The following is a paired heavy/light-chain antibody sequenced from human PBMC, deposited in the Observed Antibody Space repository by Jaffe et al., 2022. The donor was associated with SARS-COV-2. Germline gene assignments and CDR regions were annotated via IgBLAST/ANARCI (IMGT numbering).Heavy chain of an antibody. Sequence: QMQLQESGPGLVKPSQTLSLTCTVSGGSISSGGFFWSWIRQYPGKGLEWIGYIYYSGSTYYNPSLKSRVTISVDTSQNQFSLKLNSVTAADTAVYYCARSHCSSTNCYLLGGANYFDPWGRGTLVTVSS. CDR3: ARSHCSSTNCYLLGGANYFDP. V-gene: IGHV4-31*03. CDR1: GGSISSGGFF. D-gene: IGHD2-2*01. CDR2: IYYSGST. J-gene: IGHJ5*02.
Light chain of an antibody. Sequence: QSALTQPASVSGSPGQSITISCTGTSSDVGSYNLVSWYQQHPGKAPKLMIYEGRKRPSGVSNRFSASKSGNTASLTISGLQAEDEADYYCCSYAGSSTHVIFGGGTKLTVL. CDR1: SSDVGSYNL. J-gene: IGLJ2*01. CDR3: CSYAGSSTHVI. CDR2: EGR. V-gene: IGLV2-23*01.